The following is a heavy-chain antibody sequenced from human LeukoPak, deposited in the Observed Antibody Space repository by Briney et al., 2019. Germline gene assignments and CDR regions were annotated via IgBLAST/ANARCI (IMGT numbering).Heavy chain of an antibody. V-gene: IGHV4-59*01. D-gene: IGHD5-24*01. CDR1: GASISSYY. CDR2: IYYSGST. J-gene: IGHJ3*02. Sequence: SETLSLTCTVSGASISSYYWSWIRQPPGKGLEWIGYIYYSGSTNYNPALKSRVTISVDTSKNQFSLKLSSVTAADTAVYYCARGSPGRWLQFGAFDIWGQGTEVTVSS. CDR3: ARGSPGRWLQFGAFDI.